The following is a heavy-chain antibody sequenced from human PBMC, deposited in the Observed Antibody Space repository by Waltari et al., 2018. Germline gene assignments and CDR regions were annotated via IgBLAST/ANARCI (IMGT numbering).Heavy chain of an antibody. CDR3: ARGGDGYNYRGPVDY. Sequence: QVQLVQSGAEVKKPGASVKVSCKASGYTFTGYYMHWVRQAPGQGLEWMGRINPNRGGTNYAQKVQGRVTMTRDTSISTAYMELSRLISDDTAVYYCARGGDGYNYRGPVDYWGQGTLVTVSS. D-gene: IGHD5-12*01. CDR2: INPNRGGT. CDR1: GYTFTGYY. V-gene: IGHV1-2*06. J-gene: IGHJ4*02.